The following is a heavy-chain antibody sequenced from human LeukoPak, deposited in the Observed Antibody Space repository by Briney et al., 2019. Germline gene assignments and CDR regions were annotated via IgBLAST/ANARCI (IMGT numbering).Heavy chain of an antibody. CDR1: GYTFTSYD. CDR3: ARVNSDDFWSGYYYYYMDV. V-gene: IGHV1-8*02. D-gene: IGHD3-3*01. Sequence: ASVKVSCKASGYTFTSYDINWVRQATGQGLEWMGWMNPNSGNTGYAQKFQGRVTMTRNTSISTAYMELSGLRSDDTAVYYCARVNSDDFWSGYYYYYMDVWGKGTTVTVSS. J-gene: IGHJ6*03. CDR2: MNPNSGNT.